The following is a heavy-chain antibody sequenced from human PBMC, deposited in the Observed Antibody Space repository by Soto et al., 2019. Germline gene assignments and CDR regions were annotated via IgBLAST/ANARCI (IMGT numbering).Heavy chain of an antibody. CDR1: GGSISSSSYY. J-gene: IGHJ2*01. V-gene: IGHV4-39*01. CDR3: ARQHSAAPAGYFDL. D-gene: IGHD2-2*01. Sequence: QLQLQESGPGLVKPSETLSLTCTVSGGSISSSSYYWGWIRQPPGKGLEWIGSIYYSGSTYYNPSLKSRVTISVDTSKNQFSLKLSSVTAADTAVYYCARQHSAAPAGYFDLWGRGTLVTVSS. CDR2: IYYSGST.